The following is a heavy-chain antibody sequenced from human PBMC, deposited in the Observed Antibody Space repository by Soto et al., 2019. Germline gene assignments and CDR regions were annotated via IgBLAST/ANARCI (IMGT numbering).Heavy chain of an antibody. D-gene: IGHD2-21*02. V-gene: IGHV4-30-4*02. CDR1: GASIHNGGYF. J-gene: IGHJ6*02. Sequence: SETLSLTCSVSGASIHNGGYFWSWIRQSPEKGLEWIGHIHNSGSPYNNPSLRSRVTISVDTSMNQFSLKLSSVTAADTAVYYCAREGGYCGGDCYPHYYYYGMDVWGQGTTVTVSS. CDR2: IHNSGSP. CDR3: AREGGYCGGDCYPHYYYYGMDV.